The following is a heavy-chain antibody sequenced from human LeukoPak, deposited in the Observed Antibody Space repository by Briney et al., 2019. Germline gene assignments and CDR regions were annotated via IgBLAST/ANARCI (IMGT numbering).Heavy chain of an antibody. D-gene: IGHD4-17*01. CDR1: GGSISSYY. CDR2: IYYSGST. J-gene: IGHJ4*02. CDR3: ARDRTTSHFDY. V-gene: IGHV4-59*01. Sequence: SETLSLTCTVSGGSISSYYWSWIRQPPGKGLEWIGYIYYSGSTNYNPSLKSRVAISVDTSKNQFSLKLSSVTAADTAVYYCARDRTTSHFDYWGQGTLVTVSS.